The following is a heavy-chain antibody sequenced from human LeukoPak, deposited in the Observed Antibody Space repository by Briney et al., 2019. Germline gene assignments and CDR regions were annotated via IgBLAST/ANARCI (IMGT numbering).Heavy chain of an antibody. V-gene: IGHV3-74*01. J-gene: IGHJ4*02. CDR2: INSDGTST. CDR3: VAARADFDY. Sequence: GSLRLSCAASGVTLSSYWMHWVRQAPGKGLVWVSRINSDGTSTTYADPVKGRFTISRDTAKNSLYLQMNSLRAEDTAVYYCVAARADFDYWGQGTLVTVSS. D-gene: IGHD2-15*01. CDR1: GVTLSSYW.